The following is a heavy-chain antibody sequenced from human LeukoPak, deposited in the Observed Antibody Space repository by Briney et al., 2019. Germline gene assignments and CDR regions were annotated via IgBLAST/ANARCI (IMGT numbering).Heavy chain of an antibody. CDR2: VYYSGST. CDR3: ANQVLTGSNGRGWFDP. V-gene: IGHV4-39*01. J-gene: IGHJ5*02. Sequence: SETRSLTCTVSGDSISSGSFYWGWIRQPPGKGLEWIGTVYYSGSTYYKPSLKSRVIMSVDTSKNQFSLRLSSVTAADTAVYYCANQVLTGSNGRGWFDPWGQGTLVTVSS. CDR1: GDSISSGSFY. D-gene: IGHD1-14*01.